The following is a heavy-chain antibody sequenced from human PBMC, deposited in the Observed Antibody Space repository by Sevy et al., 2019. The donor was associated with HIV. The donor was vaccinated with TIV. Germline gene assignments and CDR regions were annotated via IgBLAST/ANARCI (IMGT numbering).Heavy chain of an antibody. Sequence: GGSLRLSCAASGFTFSNAWMSWVRQAPGKGLEWVGRIKSKTDGGTTDYAAPVKGRFTISRDDSKNTLYLQMNSLKTEDTAVYYCTTDFGWYLQYFDYWGQGTLVTVYS. V-gene: IGHV3-15*01. J-gene: IGHJ4*02. CDR2: IKSKTDGGTT. CDR1: GFTFSNAW. CDR3: TTDFGWYLQYFDY. D-gene: IGHD6-19*01.